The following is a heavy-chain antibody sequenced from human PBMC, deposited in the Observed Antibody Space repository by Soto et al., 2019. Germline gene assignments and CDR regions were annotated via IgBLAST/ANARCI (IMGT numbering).Heavy chain of an antibody. CDR3: ARSDDPWTLPAVLAY. V-gene: IGHV4-34*10. CDR2: ISGSGTT. CDR1: GGSFRGFY. J-gene: IGHJ4*02. Sequence: PSETLSLTCAVSGGSFRGFYWTWIRQSPGKGLEWLASISGSGTTSYNPALKSRLTMSGDPSKNLFFLRLASVTAADTAIYYCARSDDPWTLPAVLAYWGQRTLVTVSS. D-gene: IGHD2-2*01.